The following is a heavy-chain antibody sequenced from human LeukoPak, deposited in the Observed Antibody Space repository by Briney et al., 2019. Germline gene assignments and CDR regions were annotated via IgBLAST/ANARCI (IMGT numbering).Heavy chain of an antibody. D-gene: IGHD4-23*01. CDR3: AWSPGGNARTWLDY. V-gene: IGHV1-3*02. CDR2: TNGVTGNT. Sequence: GASVKVSCKASGYTFTDYALHWVRQAPGQRLEWMGWTNGVTGNTRFSQDFEGRLTITIDTSASTAYMELSSLRSEDTAVYYCAWSPGGNARTWLDYWGQGTLVTVSS. CDR1: GYTFTDYA. J-gene: IGHJ4*02.